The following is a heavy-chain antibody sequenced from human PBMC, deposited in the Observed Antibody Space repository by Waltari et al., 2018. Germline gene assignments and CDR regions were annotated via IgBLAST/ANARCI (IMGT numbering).Heavy chain of an antibody. CDR1: GFSFSTYW. V-gene: IGHV3-7*01. D-gene: IGHD1-26*01. CDR3: ARDWEGERPNFDY. Sequence: EVQLVESGGGLVEPGGSLRLSCVASGFSFSTYWMSWVRQAQGKGLEGVADINQDGSKKYYMGSMKGRFTISRDNAKSSVYLEMNSLRGDDTAVYYCARDWEGERPNFDYWGQGILVTVSS. CDR2: INQDGSKK. J-gene: IGHJ4*02.